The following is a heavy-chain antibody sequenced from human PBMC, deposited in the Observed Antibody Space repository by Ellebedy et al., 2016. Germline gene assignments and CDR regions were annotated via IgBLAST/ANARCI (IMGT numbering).Heavy chain of an antibody. CDR1: GFTFSSYW. CDR2: INSDGTST. Sequence: GESLKISCAASGFTFSSYWMHWVRQAPGKGLVWVSHINSDGTSTSYADYVKGRFTISRDNAKNTLYLQMNSLRAEDTAVYYCARDLGCSGGSCYFSPDYWGQGTLVTVSS. CDR3: ARDLGCSGGSCYFSPDY. D-gene: IGHD2-15*01. J-gene: IGHJ4*02. V-gene: IGHV3-74*01.